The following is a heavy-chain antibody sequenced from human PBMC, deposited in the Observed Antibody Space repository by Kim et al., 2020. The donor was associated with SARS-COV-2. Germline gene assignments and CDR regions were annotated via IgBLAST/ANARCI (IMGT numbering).Heavy chain of an antibody. CDR3: AKDPLDSWNDVDFDY. D-gene: IGHD1-1*01. V-gene: IGHV3-23*01. J-gene: IGHJ4*02. Sequence: DSVKGRFTISRDNSKNTLYLQMNSLRAEDTAVYYCAKDPLDSWNDVDFDYWGQGTLVTVSS.